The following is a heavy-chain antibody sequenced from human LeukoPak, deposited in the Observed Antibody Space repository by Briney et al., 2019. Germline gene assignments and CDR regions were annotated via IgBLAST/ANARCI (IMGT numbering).Heavy chain of an antibody. CDR3: ARDGQQAGVGFFDY. CDR1: GGTFSSYA. CDR2: IIPIFGTA. Sequence: ASVKVSCKASGGTFSSYAISWVRQAPGQGLEWMGGIIPIFGTANYAQKFQGRVTITADESTSTAYMELSRLRTEDTAVYYCARDGQQAGVGFFDYWGQGTLVTVSS. D-gene: IGHD3-10*01. V-gene: IGHV1-69*13. J-gene: IGHJ4*02.